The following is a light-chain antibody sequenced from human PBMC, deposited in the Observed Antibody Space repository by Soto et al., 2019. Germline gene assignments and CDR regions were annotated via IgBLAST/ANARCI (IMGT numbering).Light chain of an antibody. CDR2: LNSDGSH. Sequence: QLVLTQSPSASASLGASVKLTCTLSSGHSSYAIAWHQQQPEKGPRYLMKLNSDGSHSKVDGIPDRFSGSSSGAERYLTISSLQSEDEADYYCQTWGTGIFVVFGGGTKLTVL. CDR1: SGHSSYA. V-gene: IGLV4-69*01. J-gene: IGLJ2*01. CDR3: QTWGTGIFVV.